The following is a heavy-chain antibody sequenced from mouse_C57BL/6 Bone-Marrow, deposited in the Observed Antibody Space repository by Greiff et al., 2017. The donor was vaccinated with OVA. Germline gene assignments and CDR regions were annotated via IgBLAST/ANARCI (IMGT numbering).Heavy chain of an antibody. V-gene: IGHV1-15*01. CDR2: IDPETGGT. CDR3: TLTDIYARYFAV. Sequence: QVQLQQSGAELVRPGASVTLSCKASGYTFTDYEMHWVKQTPVHGLEWIGAIDPETGGTAYNQKFKGKAILTADKSSSTAYMELRSLISVDSAVYKCTLTDIYARYFAVWGTGPTVTVSS. CDR1: GYTFTDYE. D-gene: IGHD1-1*01. J-gene: IGHJ1*03.